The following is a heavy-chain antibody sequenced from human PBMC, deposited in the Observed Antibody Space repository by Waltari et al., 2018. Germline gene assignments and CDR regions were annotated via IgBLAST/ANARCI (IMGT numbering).Heavy chain of an antibody. J-gene: IGHJ4*02. CDR1: GGSISRSRYY. Sequence: QLQLQESGPGLVKPSETLSLTCTVSGGSISRSRYYWGWIRQPPGKGLEWIGSIYYSGSTYYNPSLKSRVTISVDTSKNQFSLKLSSVTAADTAVYYCARHKVGSFFDYWGQGTLVTVSS. CDR2: IYYSGST. CDR3: ARHKVGSFFDY. V-gene: IGHV4-39*01. D-gene: IGHD6-13*01.